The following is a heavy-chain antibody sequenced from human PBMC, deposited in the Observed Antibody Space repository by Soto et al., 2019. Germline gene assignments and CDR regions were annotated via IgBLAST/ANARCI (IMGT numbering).Heavy chain of an antibody. J-gene: IGHJ4*02. CDR3: ARDGPPADY. CDR1: GYTFTSYA. CDR2: ISAYNGNT. Sequence: QVQLVQSGAEVKKPGASVKVSCKASGYTFTSYAISWVRQAPGQGLEWMGWISAYNGNTNYAQKCQGRVTLTTDTSTRTAYTALRSMSSADTAVYYCARDGPPADYWGPGTLVTVSS. V-gene: IGHV1-18*01.